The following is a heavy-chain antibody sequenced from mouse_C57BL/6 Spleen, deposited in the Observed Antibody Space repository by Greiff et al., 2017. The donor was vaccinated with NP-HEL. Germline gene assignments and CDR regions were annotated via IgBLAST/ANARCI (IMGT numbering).Heavy chain of an antibody. D-gene: IGHD3-2*02. CDR3: AKTAQAREYYFDY. J-gene: IGHJ2*01. V-gene: IGHV1-80*01. CDR2: IYPGDGDT. Sequence: VQLQQSGAELVKPGASVKISCKASGYAFSSYWMNWVKQRPGKGLEWIGQIYPGDGDTNYNGKFKGKATLTADKSSSTAYMQLSSLTSEDSAVYFCAKTAQAREYYFDYWGQGTTLTVSS. CDR1: GYAFSSYW.